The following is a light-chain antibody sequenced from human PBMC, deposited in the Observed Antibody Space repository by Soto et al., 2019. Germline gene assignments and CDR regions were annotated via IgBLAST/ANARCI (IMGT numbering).Light chain of an antibody. CDR2: EDD. CDR3: CSYLGSSTV. J-gene: IGLJ7*01. CDR1: SGDVGNYNL. V-gene: IGLV2-23*01. Sequence: ALTKPASVSGSPGQSITISCTGVSGDVGNYNLVSWYQQHPAKAPKLIIYEDDKRPSGVSNRFSGSKSGDTASLTISGLQSEDEAAYYCCSYLGSSTVFGGGTQLTVL.